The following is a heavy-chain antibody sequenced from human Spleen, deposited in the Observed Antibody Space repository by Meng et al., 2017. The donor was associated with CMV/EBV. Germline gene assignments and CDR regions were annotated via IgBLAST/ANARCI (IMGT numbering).Heavy chain of an antibody. CDR1: GFTFSSYS. V-gene: IGHV3-48*04. J-gene: IGHJ4*02. CDR3: ARDSEWGY. Sequence: GESLKISCAASGFTFSSYSMNWVRQAPGKGLEWVSYISSSGSTIYYADSVKGRFTISRDNAKNSLYLQMNSLRAEDTAVYYCARDSEWGYWGQGTLVTVSS. CDR2: ISSSGSTI. D-gene: IGHD2-8*01.